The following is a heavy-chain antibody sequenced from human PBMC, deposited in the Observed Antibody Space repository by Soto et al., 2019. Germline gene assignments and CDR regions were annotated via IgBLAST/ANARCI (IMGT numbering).Heavy chain of an antibody. Sequence: QVTLKESGPVLVKPTETLTLTCTVSGFSLSNARMGVSWIRQPPGKALEWLAHIFSNDEKSYSTSLKSRLTISKDTSKSHVVLTMTNMDPVDTATYYCARINVGGQWLVLFDYWGQGTLVTVSS. J-gene: IGHJ4*02. CDR2: IFSNDEK. CDR1: GFSLSNARMG. V-gene: IGHV2-26*01. D-gene: IGHD6-19*01. CDR3: ARINVGGQWLVLFDY.